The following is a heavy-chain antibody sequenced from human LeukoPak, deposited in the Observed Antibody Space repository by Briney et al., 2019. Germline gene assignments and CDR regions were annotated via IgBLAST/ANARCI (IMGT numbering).Heavy chain of an antibody. Sequence: GASVKVSCKASGYTFTGYYIHWVRQAPGQGLEWMGWINPHSGGTNYAQNFQGRVTMTRDTSITTVDMELRSLRSDDTAVYYCARVRYSSSWYSFDYWGQGALVTVSS. J-gene: IGHJ4*02. CDR2: INPHSGGT. CDR3: ARVRYSSSWYSFDY. V-gene: IGHV1-2*02. D-gene: IGHD6-13*01. CDR1: GYTFTGYY.